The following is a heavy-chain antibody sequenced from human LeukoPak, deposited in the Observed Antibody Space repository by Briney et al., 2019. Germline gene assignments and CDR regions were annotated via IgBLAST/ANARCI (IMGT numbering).Heavy chain of an antibody. D-gene: IGHD5-18*01. J-gene: IGHJ4*02. CDR1: GFTFSSYW. CDR3: VGYSYGTFDY. CDR2: INSDGSST. V-gene: IGHV3-74*01. Sequence: GGSLRLSCAASGFTFSSYWMHWLRQAPGKGLMWVSRINSDGSSTNYADSVKGRFTISRDNAKNTLYLQMNSLRAEDTAVYYCVGYSYGTFDYWGQGTLVTVSS.